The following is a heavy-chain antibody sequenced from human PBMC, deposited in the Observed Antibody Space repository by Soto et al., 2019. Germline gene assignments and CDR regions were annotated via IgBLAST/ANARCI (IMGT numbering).Heavy chain of an antibody. CDR1: GFTVSSNF. Sequence: EVQLVESGGGLVQPGGSLRLSCAASGFTVSSNFMSWFRQPPGKGLEWISVIGTTDGTYYAGSVKGRFTISTDNFKNTLYLQMNSLRAEDPAVYFCARDPPGLGSYSYDHWGQGTLVTVSS. J-gene: IGHJ4*02. CDR2: IGTTDGT. D-gene: IGHD3-10*01. CDR3: ARDPPGLGSYSYDH. V-gene: IGHV3-66*01.